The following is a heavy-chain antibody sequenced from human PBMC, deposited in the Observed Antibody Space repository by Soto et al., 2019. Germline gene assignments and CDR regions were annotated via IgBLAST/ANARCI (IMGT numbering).Heavy chain of an antibody. D-gene: IGHD2-21*02. CDR1: GGSINTYNLF. CDR2: IHYGGNA. Sequence: QLHLEESGPGLVGPSETLSLTCAVSGGSINTYNLFWAWVRQPPGKGLEWIASIHYGGNAYYSPSITTRATISRDTSKNRVSLEWTSVTDADTAVYYCARVNVTLDLWGQGTLVTVSS. V-gene: IGHV4-39*01. J-gene: IGHJ4*02. CDR3: ARVNVTLDL.